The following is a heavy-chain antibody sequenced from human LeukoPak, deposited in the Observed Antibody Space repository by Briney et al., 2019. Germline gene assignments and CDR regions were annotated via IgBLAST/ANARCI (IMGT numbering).Heavy chain of an antibody. Sequence: PSETLSLTCTVSGGSISSYYWSWIRQSPGKGLEWIGYIYYSGSTNYNPSLKSRVTISVDTSKNQFSLKLSSVTAADTAVYYCARALRYYYDAFDIWGQGTMVTVSS. V-gene: IGHV4-59*01. J-gene: IGHJ3*02. CDR3: ARALRYYYDAFDI. CDR1: GGSISSYY. CDR2: IYYSGST. D-gene: IGHD3-10*01.